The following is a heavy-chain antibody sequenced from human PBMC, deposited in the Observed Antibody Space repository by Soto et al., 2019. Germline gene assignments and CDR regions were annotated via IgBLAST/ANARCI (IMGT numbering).Heavy chain of an antibody. V-gene: IGHV3-23*01. CDR1: GFIFSTYA. CDR2: ISSSGDSA. D-gene: IGHD4-17*01. CDR3: DHPRGYGVFDAVYI. J-gene: IGHJ3*02. Sequence: EVQLLQTGGGLVQPGGSLSLSCAASGFIFSTYAMNWVRQAPGKGLEWVSAISSSGDSAYYAESVRGRFTISRDNSINALYLQMRSLRPEETAVYYCDHPRGYGVFDAVYIWGQGTMVTVSS.